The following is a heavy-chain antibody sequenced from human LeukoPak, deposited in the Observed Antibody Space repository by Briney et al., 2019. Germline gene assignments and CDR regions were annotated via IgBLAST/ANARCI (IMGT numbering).Heavy chain of an antibody. CDR1: GFSFSGNS. Sequence: GGSRRLSCEASGFSFSGNSMNWVRQAPGKGLNGFSSIISTSSYIYYVDSVKGRFTISRDNAKNSLYLQMNSLRAEDTAVYYCARESPYDSSGYPYAFDIWGQGTMVTVSS. CDR3: ARESPYDSSGYPYAFDI. CDR2: IISTSSYI. V-gene: IGHV3-21*01. J-gene: IGHJ3*02. D-gene: IGHD3-22*01.